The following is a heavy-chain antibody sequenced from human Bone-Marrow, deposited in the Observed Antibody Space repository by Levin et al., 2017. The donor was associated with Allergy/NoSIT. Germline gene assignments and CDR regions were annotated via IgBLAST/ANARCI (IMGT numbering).Heavy chain of an antibody. CDR1: GYSLSELA. Sequence: PLASVKVSCKVSGYSLSELAMHWVRQAPGKGLEWMGGYDPEDGETVYAQKVQGRVTMTEDTSIDTAYMELNSLRSEDTAVYYCATFSFSGEWELLRYAFDVWGQGAMVIVSS. J-gene: IGHJ3*01. CDR2: YDPEDGET. D-gene: IGHD1-26*01. CDR3: ATFSFSGEWELLRYAFDV. V-gene: IGHV1-24*01.